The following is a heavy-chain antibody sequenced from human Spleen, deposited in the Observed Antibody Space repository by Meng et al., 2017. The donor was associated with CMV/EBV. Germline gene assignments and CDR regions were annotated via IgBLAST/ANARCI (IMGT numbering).Heavy chain of an antibody. CDR2: ISSSSSYI. CDR1: GCIFSSYS. J-gene: IGHJ5*02. D-gene: IGHD4-17*01. Sequence: SGCIFSSYSRNWVRQAPGKGLEWVSSISSSSSYIYYLDSVKGRFTISRDNAKNSLYLQMNSLRAEDTAVYYCARDPFAYGDYSGWFDPWGQGTLVTVSS. CDR3: ARDPFAYGDYSGWFDP. V-gene: IGHV3-21*01.